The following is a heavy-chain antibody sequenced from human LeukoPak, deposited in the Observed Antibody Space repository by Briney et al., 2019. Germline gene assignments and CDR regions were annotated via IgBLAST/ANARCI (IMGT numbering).Heavy chain of an antibody. Sequence: PGGSLRLSCAASGFTFSSYSMNWARQAPGKGLEWVSGIRRSGDSTYYADSVKGRFTISRDNSKHTLYLEMNSLRAEDTAVYYCSKSSVESSSSWMRHLDNWGQGALVTVSS. CDR1: GFTFSSYS. V-gene: IGHV3-23*01. D-gene: IGHD3-10*01. CDR3: SKSSVESSSSWMRHLDN. CDR2: IRRSGDST. J-gene: IGHJ4*02.